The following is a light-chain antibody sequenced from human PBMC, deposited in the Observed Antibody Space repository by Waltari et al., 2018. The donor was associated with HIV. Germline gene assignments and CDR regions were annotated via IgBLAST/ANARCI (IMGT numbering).Light chain of an antibody. Sequence: QSALTQPPSVSGSPGQSVTISCPGPSSDVGYYNRVSWYQQPPGTAPKLMIFEVSNRPSGVPDRFSGSKSDNTASLTISGLQAEDEADYYCSSYTSSNTWVFGGGTKLTVL. V-gene: IGLV2-18*02. CDR2: EVS. J-gene: IGLJ3*02. CDR1: SSDVGYYNR. CDR3: SSYTSSNTWV.